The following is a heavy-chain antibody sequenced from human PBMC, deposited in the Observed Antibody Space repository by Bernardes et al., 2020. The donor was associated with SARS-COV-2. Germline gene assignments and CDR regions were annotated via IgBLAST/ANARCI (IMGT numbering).Heavy chain of an antibody. CDR2: IYYSGST. Sequence: SETLSLTCTVAGGSISSSSYYWGWIRQPPGKGLEWIGSIYYSGSTYYNPSHKTRVTISVDTSKNQFSLKLSSVTAADTAVYYCARGGSSSSWFGGKNYYFDYWGQGTLVTVSS. J-gene: IGHJ4*02. D-gene: IGHD6-13*01. V-gene: IGHV4-39*01. CDR1: GGSISSSSYY. CDR3: ARGGSSSSWFGGKNYYFDY.